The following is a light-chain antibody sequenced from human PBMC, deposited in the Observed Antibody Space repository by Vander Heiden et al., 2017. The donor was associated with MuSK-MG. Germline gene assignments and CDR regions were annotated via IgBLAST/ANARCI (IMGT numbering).Light chain of an antibody. Sequence: DIVMTPSPDSLAVSLGERATINCKSSQSVLYSSNNKNYLAWYQQKPGQPPKLLIYWASTRESGVPDRFSGSGSGTDFTLTISSLQAEDVAVYYCQQYDSKPNTFGQGTQLEIK. V-gene: IGKV4-1*01. J-gene: IGKJ5*01. CDR2: WAS. CDR1: QSVLYSSNNKNY. CDR3: QQYDSKPNT.